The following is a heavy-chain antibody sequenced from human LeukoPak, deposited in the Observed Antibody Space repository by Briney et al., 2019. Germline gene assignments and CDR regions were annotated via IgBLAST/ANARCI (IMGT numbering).Heavy chain of an antibody. CDR2: ISGSGGST. CDR3: AKTMLRGIITKYYFDL. CDR1: GFTFSSYA. Sequence: GGSLRLSCAASGFTFSSYAMSWVRQAPGKGLEWVSAISGSGGSTYYADSVKGRFTISRDNSKNTLYVQMNSLRAEDTAVYYCAKTMLRGIITKYYFDLWGQGTLVTVSS. J-gene: IGHJ4*02. V-gene: IGHV3-23*01. D-gene: IGHD3-10*01.